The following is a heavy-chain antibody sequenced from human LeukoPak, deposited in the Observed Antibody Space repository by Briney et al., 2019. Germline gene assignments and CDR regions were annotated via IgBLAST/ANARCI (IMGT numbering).Heavy chain of an antibody. V-gene: IGHV3-15*01. D-gene: IGHD3-3*01. CDR2: IKSKTDGGTT. J-gene: IGHJ4*02. CDR1: GFTFSNAW. Sequence: PGGSLRLSCAASGFTFSNAWMSWVRQAPGKGLEWVGRIKSKTDGGTTDYAAPVKGRFTISRDDSKSPLYLQMNSLQTEDTAVYYCTTGGSPFSSGYYADFDYWGQGTLVTVSS. CDR3: TTGGSPFSSGYYADFDY.